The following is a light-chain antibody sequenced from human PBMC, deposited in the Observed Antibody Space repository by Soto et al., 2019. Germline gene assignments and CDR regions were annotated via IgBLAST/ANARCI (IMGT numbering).Light chain of an antibody. CDR2: DAS. V-gene: IGKV3-11*01. Sequence: EIVLTQSPATLSLSPWESATLSCTTNQSVDTYFAWYQQKRGLAPRLLIYDASNRAIGIPARFSGRGSETDFSLTISSLEPEDFAIYFCQQRGTWPPTFGRGTRLEI. CDR1: QSVDTY. J-gene: IGKJ5*01. CDR3: QQRGTWPPT.